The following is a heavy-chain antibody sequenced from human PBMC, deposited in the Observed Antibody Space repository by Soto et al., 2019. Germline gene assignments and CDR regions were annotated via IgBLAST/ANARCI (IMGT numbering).Heavy chain of an antibody. CDR3: ARQVAVAGTARYYYGMDV. J-gene: IGHJ6*02. CDR2: IYYSGST. CDR1: GGSISSSSYY. V-gene: IGHV4-39*01. D-gene: IGHD6-19*01. Sequence: SETLSLTCTVSGGSISSSSYYWGWIRQPPGKGLEWIGSIYYSGSTYYNPSLKSRVTISVDTSKNQFSLKLSFVTAADTAVYFCARQVAVAGTARYYYGMDVWGQGTTVTVSS.